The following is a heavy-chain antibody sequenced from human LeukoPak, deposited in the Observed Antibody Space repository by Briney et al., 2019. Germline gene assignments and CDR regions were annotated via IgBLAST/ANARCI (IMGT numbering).Heavy chain of an antibody. J-gene: IGHJ4*02. V-gene: IGHV3-23*01. CDR1: GVTFSSYA. CDR3: AKDSRGVGATYRDY. Sequence: PGGSLRLSCAASGVTFSSYAMSWVRQAPGKGLEWVSAISGSGGSTYYADSVKGRFTISRDNSKNTLYLQMNSLRAEDTAVYYCAKDSRGVGATYRDYWGQGTLVTVSS. D-gene: IGHD1-26*01. CDR2: ISGSGGST.